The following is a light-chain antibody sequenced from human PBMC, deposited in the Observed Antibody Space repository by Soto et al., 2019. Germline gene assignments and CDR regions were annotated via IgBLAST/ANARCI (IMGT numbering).Light chain of an antibody. CDR3: QQYNNWPLA. V-gene: IGKV3-15*01. CDR1: QSVSSN. Sequence: EIVMTQSPATLSVSPGERATLSCRASQSVSSNFAWYQQKPGQAPRLLIYGASTRATGIPARFSGSGSGTEITLTISSLQSEDFAVYYCQQYNNWPLAFGQGTRLEIK. CDR2: GAS. J-gene: IGKJ5*01.